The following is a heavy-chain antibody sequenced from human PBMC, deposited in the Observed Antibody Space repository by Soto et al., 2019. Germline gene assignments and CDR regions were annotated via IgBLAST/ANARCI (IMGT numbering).Heavy chain of an antibody. Sequence: QVQLLESGGGVVQPGRSLRLSCAASGFTFSSYGMHWVRQAPGKGLEWVAVIWYDGSNKYYADSVKGRFTISRDNSKNTLYLQMNSLRAEDTAVYYCARDSRVVGQFVYWGQGTLVTVSS. CDR2: IWYDGSNK. J-gene: IGHJ4*02. CDR1: GFTFSSYG. D-gene: IGHD3-3*01. CDR3: ARDSRVVGQFVY. V-gene: IGHV3-33*01.